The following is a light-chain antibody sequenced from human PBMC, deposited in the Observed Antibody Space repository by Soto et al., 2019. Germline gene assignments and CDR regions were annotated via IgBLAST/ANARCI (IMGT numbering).Light chain of an antibody. CDR3: QQRRNWPKT. V-gene: IGKV3D-20*02. CDR2: GAS. J-gene: IGKJ1*01. CDR1: QSVSSSY. Sequence: EIVLTQSPCTLSFSPGERATLSCRASQSVSSSYLAWYQQKPGQAPRLLIYGASSRATGIPDRFSGSGSGTDFTLTISRLEPEDFAVYYCQQRRNWPKTFGQGTKVDIK.